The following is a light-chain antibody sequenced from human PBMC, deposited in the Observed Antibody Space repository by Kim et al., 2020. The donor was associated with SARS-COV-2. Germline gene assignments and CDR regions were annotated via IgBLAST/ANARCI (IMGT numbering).Light chain of an antibody. CDR2: GAS. CDR1: QSVRSN. CDR3: QQYEKWPRT. J-gene: IGKJ1*01. Sequence: VSPGERAPLSCRASQSVRSNLAWYQQKPGQAPRLLIHGASTRATGIPARFSGSGSGTEFTLTISSLQSEDFAVYFCQQYEKWPRTFGLGTKVDIK. V-gene: IGKV3-15*01.